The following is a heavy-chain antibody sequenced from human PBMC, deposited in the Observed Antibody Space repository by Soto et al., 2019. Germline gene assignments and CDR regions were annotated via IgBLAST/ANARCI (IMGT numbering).Heavy chain of an antibody. CDR1: GFTFSSYG. J-gene: IGHJ4*02. D-gene: IGHD6-6*01. CDR2: IWYDGSNK. Sequence: GGSLSLSCAAPGFTFSSYGMHWVRQAPGKGLEWVAVIWYDGSNKYYADSVKGRFTISRDNSKNTLYLQMNSLRAEDTAVYYCARDPKLPLYSSSAYYFGYWGQGTLVTVSS. V-gene: IGHV3-33*01. CDR3: ARDPKLPLYSSSAYYFGY.